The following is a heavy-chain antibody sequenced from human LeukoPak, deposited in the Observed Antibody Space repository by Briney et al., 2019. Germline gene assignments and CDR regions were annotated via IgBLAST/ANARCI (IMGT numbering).Heavy chain of an antibody. CDR1: GYSFTSYW. D-gene: IGHD3-9*01. V-gene: IGHV5-51*01. CDR2: IYPGDSDT. Sequence: GESPKISCKGSGYSFTSYWIGWVRQMPGKGLEWMGIIYPGDSDTRYSPPFQGQVTISADKSISTAYLQWSSLKASDTAMYYCARSYYDILTGYFDYWGQGTLVTVSS. J-gene: IGHJ4*02. CDR3: ARSYYDILTGYFDY.